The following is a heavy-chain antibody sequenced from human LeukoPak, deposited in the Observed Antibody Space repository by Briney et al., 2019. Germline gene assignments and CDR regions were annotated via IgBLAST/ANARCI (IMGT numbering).Heavy chain of an antibody. CDR3: ARLAAAGHSDF. J-gene: IGHJ4*02. V-gene: IGHV3-64D*08. CDR2: ISSNGRDT. Sequence: PGGSLRLSCSASEFTFGTYAMLWVRQAPGEGLEYVSAISSNGRDTYYAASVRGGFSISRVNSNNTLYLQMNSLTPEDTAMYYCARLAAAGHSDFWGQGALVAVSS. CDR1: EFTFGTYA. D-gene: IGHD6-13*01.